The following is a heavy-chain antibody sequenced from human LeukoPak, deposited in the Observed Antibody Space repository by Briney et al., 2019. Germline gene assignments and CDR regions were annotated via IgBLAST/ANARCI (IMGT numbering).Heavy chain of an antibody. CDR1: GFTFNTNG. J-gene: IGHJ5*02. CDR3: AKGDDYGSNTRLPKFNWFDP. Sequence: GGSLRLSCAASGFTFNTNGMHWVRQAPGKELEWVAFIRFDGSSNYYADSVKGRFTISRDNSKNTLYLQMNGLRAEDTAVYYCAKGDDYGSNTRLPKFNWFDPWGQGTLVTVSS. V-gene: IGHV3-30*02. D-gene: IGHD4-17*01. CDR2: IRFDGSSN.